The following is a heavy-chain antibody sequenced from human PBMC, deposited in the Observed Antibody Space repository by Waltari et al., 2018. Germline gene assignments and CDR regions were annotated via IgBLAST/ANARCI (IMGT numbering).Heavy chain of an antibody. CDR2: IYHSGST. CDR3: ARVIDIVALYYYYGMDV. Sequence: QVQLQESGPGLVKPSGTLSLTCAVSGGSISSSNWWSWVRQPPGKGLEWIGEIYHSGSTNYNPSLKVRVTISVDKSKNQFSLKLSSVTAADTAVYYCARVIDIVALYYYYGMDVWGQGTTVTVSS. CDR1: GGSISSSNW. J-gene: IGHJ6*02. D-gene: IGHD5-12*01. V-gene: IGHV4-4*02.